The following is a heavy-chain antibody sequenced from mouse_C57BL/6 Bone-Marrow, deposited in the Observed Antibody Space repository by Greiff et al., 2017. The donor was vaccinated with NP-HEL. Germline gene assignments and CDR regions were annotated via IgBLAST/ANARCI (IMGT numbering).Heavy chain of an antibody. CDR3: ASYSNWFAY. CDR2: ISSGSSTI. J-gene: IGHJ3*01. D-gene: IGHD2-5*01. CDR1: GFTFSDYG. V-gene: IGHV5-17*01. Sequence: EVQVVESGGGLVKPGGSLKLSCAASGFTFSDYGMHWVRQAPEKGLEWVAYISSGSSTIYYADTVKGRFTISRDNAKNTLFLQMTSLRSEDTAMYYCASYSNWFAYWGQGTLVTVSA.